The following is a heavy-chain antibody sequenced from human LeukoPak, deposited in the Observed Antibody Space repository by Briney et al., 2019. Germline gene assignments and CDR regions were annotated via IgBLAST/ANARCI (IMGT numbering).Heavy chain of an antibody. J-gene: IGHJ4*02. CDR2: ISSSGTTI. CDR3: AKDVVRGVMWYFDY. Sequence: GGSLRLSCAASGFTFSSSEMNWVRQAPGKGLEWVSYISSSGTTIYYADSVKGRFTISRDNSKNTLYLQMNSLRAEDTAVYYCAKDVVRGVMWYFDYWGQGTLVTVSS. CDR1: GFTFSSSE. V-gene: IGHV3-48*03. D-gene: IGHD3-10*01.